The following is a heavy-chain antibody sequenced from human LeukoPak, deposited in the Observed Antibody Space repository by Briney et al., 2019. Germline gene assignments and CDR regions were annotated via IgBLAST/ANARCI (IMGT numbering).Heavy chain of an antibody. D-gene: IGHD1-26*01. CDR1: GFTFSSYA. V-gene: IGHV3-23*01. CDR2: ISASGGNT. CDR3: AKENHGIVGATTLIDY. J-gene: IGHJ4*02. Sequence: GGSLRLSCAASGFTFSSYAMSWVRQAPGKGLEWVSVISASGGNTYYADSVKGRFTISRDNSKNTLYPQMNSLRAEDTAVYYCAKENHGIVGATTLIDYWGQGTLVTVSS.